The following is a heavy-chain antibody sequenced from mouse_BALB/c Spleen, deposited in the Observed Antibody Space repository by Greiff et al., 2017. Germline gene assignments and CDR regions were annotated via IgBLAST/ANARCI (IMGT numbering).Heavy chain of an antibody. J-gene: IGHJ4*01. V-gene: IGHV5-6-5*01. CDR1: GFTFSSYA. CDR2: ISSGGST. D-gene: IGHD1-1*01. Sequence: EVQGVESGGGLVKPGGSLKLSCAASGFTFSSYAMSWVRQTPEKRLEWVASISSGGSTYYPDSVKGRFTISRDNARNILYLQMSSLRSEDTAMYYCAREDTTVVARAMDYWGQGTSVTVSS. CDR3: AREDTTVVARAMDY.